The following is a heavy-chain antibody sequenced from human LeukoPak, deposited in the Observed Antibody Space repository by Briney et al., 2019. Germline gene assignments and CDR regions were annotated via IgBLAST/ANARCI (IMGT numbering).Heavy chain of an antibody. Sequence: GGSLRLSCAASGFTFSSYSMNWVRQAPGKGLEWVSSISSSSSYIYYADSVKGRFTISRDNAENSLYLQMNSLRAEDTAVYYCARGLNSWFDHWGQGTLVTVSS. V-gene: IGHV3-21*01. CDR3: ARGLNSWFDH. CDR2: ISSSSSYI. CDR1: GFTFSSYS. J-gene: IGHJ5*02.